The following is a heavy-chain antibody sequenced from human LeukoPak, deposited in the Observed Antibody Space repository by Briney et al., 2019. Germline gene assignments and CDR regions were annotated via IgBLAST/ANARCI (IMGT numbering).Heavy chain of an antibody. Sequence: GGSLRLSCAASGFTVSSNYMSWVRQAPGKGLEWVSAISDSGATTYYADSVKGRFTISRDNSKNTLYLEMNSLRAEDTAVYYCAKEGQYYYERSGYYSRAYWYFDLWGRGTLVTVSS. D-gene: IGHD3-22*01. CDR1: GFTVSSNY. V-gene: IGHV3-23*01. CDR2: ISDSGATT. J-gene: IGHJ2*01. CDR3: AKEGQYYYERSGYYSRAYWYFDL.